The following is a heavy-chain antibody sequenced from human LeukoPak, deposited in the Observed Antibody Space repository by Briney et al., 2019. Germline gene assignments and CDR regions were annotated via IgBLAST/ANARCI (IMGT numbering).Heavy chain of an antibody. V-gene: IGHV4-38-2*01. CDR1: GYSISSGYY. CDR2: IYHSGST. D-gene: IGHD1-26*01. J-gene: IGHJ4*02. Sequence: PSETLSLTCAVSGYSISSGYYWGWIRQPPGKGLEWIGSIYHSGSTYYNPSLKSRVTISVDTSKNQFSLKLSSVTAADTAVYYCARLSNRDSGSYFYFDYWGQGTLGTVSS. CDR3: ARLSNRDSGSYFYFDY.